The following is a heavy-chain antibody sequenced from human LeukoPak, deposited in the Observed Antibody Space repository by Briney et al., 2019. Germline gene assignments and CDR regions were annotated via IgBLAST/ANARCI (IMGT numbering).Heavy chain of an antibody. Sequence: ASVKVSRKASGYTFTGYYTHWVQQAPGQGLEWMGWINPNSGGTNYAQKFQGRVTMTRDTSISTAYMELSRLRSDDTAVYYCARDLSYSIAVAGTDSFLDYWGQGTLVTVSS. CDR1: GYTFTGYY. D-gene: IGHD6-19*01. CDR3: ARDLSYSIAVAGTDSFLDY. J-gene: IGHJ4*02. V-gene: IGHV1-2*02. CDR2: INPNSGGT.